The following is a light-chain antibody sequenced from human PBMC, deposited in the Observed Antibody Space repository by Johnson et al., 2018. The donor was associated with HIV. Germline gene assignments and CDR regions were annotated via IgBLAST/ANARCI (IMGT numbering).Light chain of an antibody. CDR2: ENN. J-gene: IGLJ1*01. V-gene: IGLV1-51*02. Sequence: QSMLTQSPSVSAAPGQKVTISCSGSSSNIGDNYVSWYQQLPGTAPKLLIYENNKRPSGIPARFSGSKSGPSATLGITGLQTGDAAVYYCVTWDSRLSAAGFFGTGTQVTVL. CDR3: VTWDSRLSAAGF. CDR1: SSNIGDNY.